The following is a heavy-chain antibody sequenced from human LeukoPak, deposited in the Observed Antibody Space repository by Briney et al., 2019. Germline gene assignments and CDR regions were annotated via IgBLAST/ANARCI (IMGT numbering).Heavy chain of an antibody. V-gene: IGHV4-39*07. CDR2: IYDSGST. CDR1: GGSIRSSYYY. D-gene: IGHD3-10*01. J-gene: IGHJ5*02. Sequence: SEILSLTCTVPGGSIRSSYYYWGWIRQPPGKGLEWIGSIYDSGSTYYNPSLKSRLTISVDTSKNQFSLKLSSMTAADTAVYYCARDHGSGLLWFDPWGQGTLVTVSS. CDR3: ARDHGSGLLWFDP.